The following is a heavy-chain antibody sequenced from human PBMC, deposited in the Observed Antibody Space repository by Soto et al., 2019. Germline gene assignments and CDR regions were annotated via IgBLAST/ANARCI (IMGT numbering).Heavy chain of an antibody. Sequence: GESLKISCKGSGYSFTSYWISWVRQMPGKGLEWMGRIDPSDSYTNYSPSFQGHVTISADKSISTAYLQWSSLKASDTAMYYCARVGYSHYARRGMDFWGQGTSVTVSS. CDR3: ARVGYSHYARRGMDF. V-gene: IGHV5-10-1*01. CDR1: GYSFTSYW. J-gene: IGHJ6*02. CDR2: IDPSDSYT. D-gene: IGHD4-4*01.